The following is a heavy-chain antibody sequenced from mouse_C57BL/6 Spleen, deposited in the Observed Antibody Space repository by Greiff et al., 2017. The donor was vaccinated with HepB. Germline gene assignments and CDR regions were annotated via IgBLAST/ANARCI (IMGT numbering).Heavy chain of an antibody. CDR1: GYTFTDYY. CDR2: INPNNGGT. J-gene: IGHJ4*01. V-gene: IGHV1-26*01. D-gene: IGHD1-1*01. CDR3: AVLRGNAMDY. Sequence: VQLQQSGPELVKPGASVKISCKASGYTFTDYYMNWVKQSHGKSLEWIGDINPNNGGTSYNQKFKGKATLTVDKSSSTAYMELRSLTSEDSAVYYCAVLRGNAMDYWGQGTSVTVFS.